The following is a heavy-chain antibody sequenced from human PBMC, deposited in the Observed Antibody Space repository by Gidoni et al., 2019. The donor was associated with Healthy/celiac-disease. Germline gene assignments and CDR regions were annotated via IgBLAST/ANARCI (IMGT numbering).Heavy chain of an antibody. CDR2: IYYSGST. J-gene: IGHJ4*02. CDR1: GGSISSYY. V-gene: IGHV4-59*08. Sequence: QVQLQESGPGLVKPSETLSLTCTVSGGSISSYYWSWIRQPPGKGLEWLGYIYYSGSTNYNPPLKSRVTISVDTSKNQFSLKLSSVTAADTAVYYCARGRLDYWGQGTLVTVXS. CDR3: ARGRLDY.